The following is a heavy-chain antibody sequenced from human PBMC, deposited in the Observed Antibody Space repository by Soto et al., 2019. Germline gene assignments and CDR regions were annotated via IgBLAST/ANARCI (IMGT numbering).Heavy chain of an antibody. Sequence: SETLSFTCTVSGGSISSGGYYWSWIRQHPGKGLEWIGYIYYSGSTYYNPSLKSRVNISVDTSKNQFSLKLSSVTAADTAVYYCARATTVVTHFDYWGQGTLVTVSS. CDR2: IYYSGST. J-gene: IGHJ4*02. V-gene: IGHV4-31*03. D-gene: IGHD4-17*01. CDR1: GGSISSGGYY. CDR3: ARATTVVTHFDY.